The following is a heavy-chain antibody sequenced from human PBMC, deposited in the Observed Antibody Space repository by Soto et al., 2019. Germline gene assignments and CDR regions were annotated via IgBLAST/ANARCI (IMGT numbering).Heavy chain of an antibody. V-gene: IGHV4-30-2*01. CDR1: GGSISSGGYS. CDR3: ARGMTTVTTLDY. D-gene: IGHD4-17*01. CDR2: IYHSGST. Sequence: QLQLQESGSGLVKPSQTLSLTCAVSGGSISSGGYSWSWIRQPPGKGLEWIGYIYHSGSTYYNPSLKSRVSISLDRSKKQFSLKLSSVTAAETAVYYCARGMTTVTTLDYWGQGTLVTVSS. J-gene: IGHJ4*02.